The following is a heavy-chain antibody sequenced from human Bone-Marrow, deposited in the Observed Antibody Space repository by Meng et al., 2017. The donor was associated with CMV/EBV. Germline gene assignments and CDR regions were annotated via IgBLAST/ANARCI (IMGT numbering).Heavy chain of an antibody. D-gene: IGHD2-21*01. CDR3: ARNGFYCGSNCYYYFDY. CDR1: GYSFTGYH. J-gene: IGHJ4*02. V-gene: IGHV1-2*02. CDR2: INPDNGGT. Sequence: ASVKVSCKASGYSFTGYHIHWVRQTPGQGLEWLGWINPDNGGTHSAQKFHSRVTMTRDTSLNTAYMELDWLKSDDTAVYYCARNGFYCGSNCYYYFDYWGQGTLVTVSS.